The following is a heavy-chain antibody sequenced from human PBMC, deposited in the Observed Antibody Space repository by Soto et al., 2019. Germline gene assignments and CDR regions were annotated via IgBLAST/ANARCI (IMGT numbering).Heavy chain of an antibody. CDR1: GVAMTYGGYS. CDR3: VKDGGGATAMLPLSSQGFDY. Sequence: SETLSLTCSVSGVAMTYGGYSWSWIRQSPEKGLEWLGYIGHLETTYYNPSFKSRLSLSISRDSFKNTLDLHMNSLRAEDTAIYYCVKDGGGATAMLPLSSQGFDYWGQGALVTVSS. V-gene: IGHV4-30-2*06. D-gene: IGHD3-16*01. J-gene: IGHJ4*02. CDR2: IGHLETT.